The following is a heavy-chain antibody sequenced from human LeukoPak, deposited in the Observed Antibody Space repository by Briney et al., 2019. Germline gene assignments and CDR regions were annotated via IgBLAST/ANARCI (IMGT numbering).Heavy chain of an antibody. CDR2: IYYSGST. V-gene: IGHV4-59*01. D-gene: IGHD2-2*01. Sequence: SETLSLTCTVSDGSISSYYWSWIRQPPGKGLEWIGYIYYSGSTNYNPSLKSRVTISVDTSKNQFSLKLSSVTAADTAVYYCARGIVVVPAAGAWFDPWGQGTLVTVSS. J-gene: IGHJ5*02. CDR1: DGSISSYY. CDR3: ARGIVVVPAAGAWFDP.